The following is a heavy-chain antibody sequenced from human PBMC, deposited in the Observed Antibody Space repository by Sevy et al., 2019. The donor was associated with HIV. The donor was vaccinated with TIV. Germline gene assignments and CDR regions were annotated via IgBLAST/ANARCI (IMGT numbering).Heavy chain of an antibody. Sequence: GGSLRLSCAASGFTFSSYSMSWVRRAPGKGLEWVSYSSSSSSTIYYADSVKGRFTISRDNAKNSLYLQMSSLRADDTALYYCARVPSTGRYGMDVWGQGTTVTVSS. CDR1: GFTFSSYS. J-gene: IGHJ6*02. D-gene: IGHD3-10*01. V-gene: IGHV3-48*01. CDR2: SSSSSSTI. CDR3: ARVPSTGRYGMDV.